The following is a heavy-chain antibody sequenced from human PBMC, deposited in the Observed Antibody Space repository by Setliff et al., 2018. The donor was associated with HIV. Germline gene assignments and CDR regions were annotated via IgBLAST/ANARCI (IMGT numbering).Heavy chain of an antibody. D-gene: IGHD4-17*01. Sequence: PSVKVSCKASGYTFTSYAMHWVRQAPGQRLEWMGWINAGNGNTKYSQKFQGRVTITRDTSASTAYMELSSLRSEDTAVYYCARDPTVAMSYYYYGMDVWGQGTTVTVSS. CDR1: GYTFTSYA. CDR3: ARDPTVAMSYYYYGMDV. J-gene: IGHJ6*02. V-gene: IGHV1-3*01. CDR2: INAGNGNT.